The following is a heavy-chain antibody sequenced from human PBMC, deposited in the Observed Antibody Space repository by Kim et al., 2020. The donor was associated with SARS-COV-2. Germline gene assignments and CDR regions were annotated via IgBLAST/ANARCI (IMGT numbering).Heavy chain of an antibody. D-gene: IGHD2-2*01. CDR2: ISYDGSNK. Sequence: GGSLRLSCAASGFTFSSYGMHWVRQAPGKGLEWVAVISYDGSNKYYADSVKGRFTISRDNSKNTLYLQMNSLRAEDTAVYYCAGGLYYFDYWGQGTLVTVSS. CDR3: AGGLYYFDY. V-gene: IGHV3-30*03. J-gene: IGHJ4*02. CDR1: GFTFSSYG.